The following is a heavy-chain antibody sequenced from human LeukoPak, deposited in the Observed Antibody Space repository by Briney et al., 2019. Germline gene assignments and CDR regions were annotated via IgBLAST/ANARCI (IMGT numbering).Heavy chain of an antibody. J-gene: IGHJ4*02. CDR1: GYTFTGYY. CDR2: INPNSGGT. Sequence: ASVKVSCKASGYTFTGYYMHWVRQAPGQGLEWMGWINPNSGGTNYAQKFKGRVTMTRDTSISTAYMELSRLSSDDTAVYYCARGALKLLWFREPSFCYFDYWGQGTLVTVSS. D-gene: IGHD3-10*01. V-gene: IGHV1-2*02. CDR3: ARGALKLLWFREPSFCYFDY.